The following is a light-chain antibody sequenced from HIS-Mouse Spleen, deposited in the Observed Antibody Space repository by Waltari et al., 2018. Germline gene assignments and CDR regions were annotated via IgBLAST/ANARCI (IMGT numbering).Light chain of an antibody. V-gene: IGKV3D-20*01. Sequence: EIVLTQSPATLSLSPGERATLSCGASQSVSSSYLAWYQQKPGLAPRRLIYDASSRATGIPDRFSGSGSGTDFTLTISRLEPEDFAVYYCQQYGSSPITFGQGTRLEIK. CDR3: QQYGSSPIT. CDR1: QSVSSSY. J-gene: IGKJ5*01. CDR2: DAS.